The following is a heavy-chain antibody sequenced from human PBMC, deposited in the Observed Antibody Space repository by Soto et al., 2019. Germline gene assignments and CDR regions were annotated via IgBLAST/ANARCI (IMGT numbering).Heavy chain of an antibody. CDR1: GGSITRGDCY. Sequence: QVQLQESGPRLVMPSETLSLTCTVSGGSITRGDCYCSWFRQQPGKGLEWFGNIYYNGRTHYNPSIQSQITISVDTSNNQFSRKVNSVTAANTAVYYCGGAPKENFFDYWGQGTLVTVSS. V-gene: IGHV4-31*01. D-gene: IGHD3-10*01. CDR3: GGAPKENFFDY. CDR2: IYYNGRT. J-gene: IGHJ4*02.